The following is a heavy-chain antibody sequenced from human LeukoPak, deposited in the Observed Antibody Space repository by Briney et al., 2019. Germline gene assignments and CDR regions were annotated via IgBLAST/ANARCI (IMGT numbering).Heavy chain of an antibody. J-gene: IGHJ5*01. CDR1: GFAFSVYA. CDR3: AKPISGGLAVTADWFHP. V-gene: IGHV3-23*01. CDR2: INANSGTT. Sequence: GGSLRLSCTASGFAFSVYAMSWLRQPPGKGLEWVSTINANSGTTSYAAAVRGRFTISRDNSKNTLYLQLNTLRADDTATYYCAKPISGGLAVTADWFHPWGQGTLVVVSS. D-gene: IGHD6-19*01.